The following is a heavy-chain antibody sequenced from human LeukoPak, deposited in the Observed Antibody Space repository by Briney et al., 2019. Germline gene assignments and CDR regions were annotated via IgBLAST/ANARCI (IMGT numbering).Heavy chain of an antibody. D-gene: IGHD6-19*01. V-gene: IGHV3-48*01. CDR2: ICSSSSTT. Sequence: GGSLRLSCAPSGLTSSSYSMNWVRQAPGKGLEWVSYICSSSSTTYYADSVKGRFTISRDNAKNSLYLQMNSLRAEDTPVYYCARDHEQWLVYPEYFQHWGQGTLVTVSS. J-gene: IGHJ1*01. CDR3: ARDHEQWLVYPEYFQH. CDR1: GLTSSSYS.